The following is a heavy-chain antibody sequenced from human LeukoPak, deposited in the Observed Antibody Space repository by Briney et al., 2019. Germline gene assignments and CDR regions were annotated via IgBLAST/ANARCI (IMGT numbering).Heavy chain of an antibody. Sequence: SETLPLTCAVYGGSFSGYYWSWIRQPPGKGLEWIGEINHSGSTNYNPSLKSRVTISVDTSKNQFSLKLCSVTAADTAVYYCASRKVPDILTGYHPQNFDYWGKGTLVTVSS. CDR2: INHSGST. D-gene: IGHD3-9*01. V-gene: IGHV4-34*01. CDR1: GGSFSGYY. CDR3: ASRKVPDILTGYHPQNFDY. J-gene: IGHJ4*02.